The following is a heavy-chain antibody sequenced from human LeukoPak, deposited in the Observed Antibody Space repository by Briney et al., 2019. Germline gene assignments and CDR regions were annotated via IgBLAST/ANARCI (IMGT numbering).Heavy chain of an antibody. D-gene: IGHD2-15*01. CDR1: GYSISSAYY. V-gene: IGHV4-38-2*02. CDR2: IFHSGNT. J-gene: IGHJ3*02. Sequence: PSETLSLTCTVSGYSISSAYYWGWIRQPPGKGLEWIGSIFHSGNTYYNPSLKSRVTISVDTSKNQFSLKLSSVTAADTAVYYCAGEAYCSGGSCYLRAFDIWGQGTMVTVSS. CDR3: AGEAYCSGGSCYLRAFDI.